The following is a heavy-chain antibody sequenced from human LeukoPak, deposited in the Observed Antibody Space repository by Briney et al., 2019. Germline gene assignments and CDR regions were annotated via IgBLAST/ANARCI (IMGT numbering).Heavy chain of an antibody. V-gene: IGHV3-7*01. Sequence: GGSLRLSCAASGFTFSHFWMSWVRQAPGKGLEWVAYIKKTGSETYYVDSVKGRFTITRDNTRNSLFLQMYSLRAEDTAVYFCAREDGYCSGGXCYSYFDSWGQGTLVTVSS. CDR2: IKKTGSET. J-gene: IGHJ4*02. D-gene: IGHD2-15*01. CDR1: GFTFSHFW. CDR3: AREDGYCSGGXCYSYFDS.